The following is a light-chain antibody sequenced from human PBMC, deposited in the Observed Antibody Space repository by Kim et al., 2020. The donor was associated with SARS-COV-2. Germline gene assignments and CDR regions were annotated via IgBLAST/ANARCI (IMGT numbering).Light chain of an antibody. J-gene: IGKJ2*01. Sequence: EVVLTQSPAILSLSPGEQATLSCRTSQSFGTYLAWYQQKPGQAPRLLIYDTSNRAAGIPDRFSGSGSATDVTLTISSVEPEDFAIYYCQQRTSWPSIYTLGQGTKLEI. CDR3: QQRTSWPSIYT. CDR1: QSFGTY. V-gene: IGKV3-11*01. CDR2: DTS.